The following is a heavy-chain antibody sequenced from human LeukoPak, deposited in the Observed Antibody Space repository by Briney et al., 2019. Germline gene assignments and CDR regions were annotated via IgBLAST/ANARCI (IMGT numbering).Heavy chain of an antibody. CDR1: GGSISSGIYY. V-gene: IGHV4-61*02. CDR3: ARDGTYNSFDY. J-gene: IGHJ4*02. D-gene: IGHD1-14*01. CDR2: IYSSGST. Sequence: SQTLSLTCTVSGGSISSGIYYWSWIRQPAGKGLEWIGRIYSSGSTTYNPSLKSRVTLSVDTSKNQFSLKLSSVTAADTAMYYCARDGTYNSFDYWGQGTLVTVSS.